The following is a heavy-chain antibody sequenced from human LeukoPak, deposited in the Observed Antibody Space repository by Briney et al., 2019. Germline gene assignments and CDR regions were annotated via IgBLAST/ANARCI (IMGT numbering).Heavy chain of an antibody. Sequence: SETLSLTCAVYGGSFSGYYWSWIRQPPGKGLEWIGEINHSGSTNYNPSLKSRVTISVDTSKNQFSLKLSSVTAADTAVYYCARDKGYYDSSGYDVRGWFDPWGQGTLVTVSS. CDR2: INHSGST. CDR3: ARDKGYYDSSGYDVRGWFDP. CDR1: GGSFSGYY. V-gene: IGHV4-34*01. D-gene: IGHD3-22*01. J-gene: IGHJ5*02.